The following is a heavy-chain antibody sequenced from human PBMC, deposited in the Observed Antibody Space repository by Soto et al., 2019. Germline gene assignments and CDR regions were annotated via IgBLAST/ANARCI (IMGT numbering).Heavy chain of an antibody. CDR3: ARSGGGILNF. Sequence: GGSLRLSWAASGFTFNSDWMHWVRQAPGKGLVWVSRINSDGSTPSYVDSVRGRFTISRDNAKNTLYLQMNSLKAEDTAVYYCARSGGGILNFWGQGTLVTVSS. CDR2: INSDGSTP. CDR1: GFTFNSDW. J-gene: IGHJ4*02. V-gene: IGHV3-74*01. D-gene: IGHD6-13*01.